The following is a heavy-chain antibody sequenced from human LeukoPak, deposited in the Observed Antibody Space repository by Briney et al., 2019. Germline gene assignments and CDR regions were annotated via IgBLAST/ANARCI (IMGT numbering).Heavy chain of an antibody. CDR2: IYHSGST. Sequence: SETLSLTCAVSGGSISSGGYSWSWLRQPPGKGLEWIGYIYHSGSTYYNPSLKSRVTISVDTSKNQFSLKLSSVTAADTAVYYCAREGTHGGPDYWGQGTLVTVSS. V-gene: IGHV4-30-2*05. CDR1: GGSISSGGYS. D-gene: IGHD4-23*01. CDR3: AREGTHGGPDY. J-gene: IGHJ4*01.